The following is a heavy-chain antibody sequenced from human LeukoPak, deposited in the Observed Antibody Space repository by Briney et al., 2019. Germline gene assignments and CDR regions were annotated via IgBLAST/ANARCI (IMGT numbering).Heavy chain of an antibody. D-gene: IGHD4-17*01. J-gene: IGHJ4*02. V-gene: IGHV3-23*01. Sequence: PGRSLRLSCAASGFTFSNYAMNWVRQAPGKGLEWVSTISGSGGSTYYADSVKGRFTISRDTSKNTLYLQMNSLRAEDTAVYYCATSHDFGDYYFNYWGQGTLVTVSS. CDR2: ISGSGGST. CDR1: GFTFSNYA. CDR3: ATSHDFGDYYFNY.